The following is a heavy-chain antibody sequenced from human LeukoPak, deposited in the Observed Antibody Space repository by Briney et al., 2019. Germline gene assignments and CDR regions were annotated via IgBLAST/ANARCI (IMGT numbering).Heavy chain of an antibody. Sequence: ASVKVSCKLSGHTLTELSMHWVRQTPGKGLEWMGGFDPADGETVYAHKFQGRLTMTEDTSTNTAYMELTSLRSEDTAVYYCAADGGGLSSVVTPRSSPFDYWGQGTLVTVSS. CDR2: FDPADGET. CDR3: AADGGGLSSVVTPRSSPFDY. J-gene: IGHJ4*02. V-gene: IGHV1-24*01. D-gene: IGHD4-23*01. CDR1: GHTLTELS.